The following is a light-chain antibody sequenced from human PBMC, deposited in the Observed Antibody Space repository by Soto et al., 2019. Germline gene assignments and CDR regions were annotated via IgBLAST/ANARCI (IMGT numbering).Light chain of an antibody. CDR3: QHYSYSRYFS. J-gene: IGKJ3*01. CDR1: ESVSHNY. Sequence: EIVLTQSPGTLSLSPGEGATLSCRASESVSHNYLAWYQQKPGQAPRLLIYGVSFRATGIPARFSGSGAGTHFSLTIIRLEPDDFVVYYCQHYSYSRYFSFGPGTKVEVK. V-gene: IGKV3-20*01. CDR2: GVS.